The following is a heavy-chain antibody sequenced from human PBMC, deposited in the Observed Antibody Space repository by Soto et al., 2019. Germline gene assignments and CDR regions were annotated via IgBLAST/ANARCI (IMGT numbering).Heavy chain of an antibody. D-gene: IGHD5-18*01. CDR1: GFTLSDYY. CDR2: ISSSGRTI. V-gene: IGHV3-11*01. CDR3: ARNSAHFDS. J-gene: IGHJ4*02. Sequence: QVQLVESGGGLVKPGGSLRLSCAASGFTLSDYYMSWIRQAPGKGLEWISYISSSGRTIFYADFGKGRFTISRDNAKNSLFLQMSSLRAEDTAVYYCARNSAHFDSWGQGVLVTVSS.